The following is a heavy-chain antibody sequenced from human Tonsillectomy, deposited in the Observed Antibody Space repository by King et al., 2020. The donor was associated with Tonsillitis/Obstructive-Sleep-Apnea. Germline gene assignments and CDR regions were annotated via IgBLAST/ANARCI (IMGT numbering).Heavy chain of an antibody. D-gene: IGHD3-10*01. V-gene: IGHV3-48*03. CDR3: AGFSVGRGFPGYYYGMDV. Sequence: DVQLVQSGGGLVQPGGSLRISCAASGFTFSSYEMNWVRQAPGKGLEWVSYISSSGSTIYYADSVKGRFTISRDNAKNSLYLQMNSLRAEDTAVYYCAGFSVGRGFPGYYYGMDVWGQGTTVTVSS. CDR2: ISSSGSTI. CDR1: GFTFSSYE. J-gene: IGHJ6*02.